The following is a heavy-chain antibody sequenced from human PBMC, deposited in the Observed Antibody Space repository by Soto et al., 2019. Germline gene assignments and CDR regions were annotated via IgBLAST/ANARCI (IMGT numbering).Heavy chain of an antibody. D-gene: IGHD6-6*01. CDR2: IYYSGST. CDR3: ASPGSSSSGFDD. Sequence: SETLSLTCTVSGGSISSSSYYWGWIRQPPGKGLEWIGSIYYSGSTYYNPSLKSRVTISVDTSKNQFSLKLSSVTAADTAVYYCASPGSSSSGFDDWGQGTLVTVSS. J-gene: IGHJ4*02. V-gene: IGHV4-39*01. CDR1: GGSISSSSYY.